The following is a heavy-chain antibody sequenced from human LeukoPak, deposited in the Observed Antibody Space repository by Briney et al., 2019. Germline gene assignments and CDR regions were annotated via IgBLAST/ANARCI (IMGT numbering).Heavy chain of an antibody. D-gene: IGHD5/OR15-5a*01. V-gene: IGHV3-30*09. CDR2: ISYDGSNK. J-gene: IGHJ6*02. Sequence: PGRSLRLSCAASGFTFSSYAMHWVRQAPGKGLEWVAVISYDGSNKYYADSVKGRFAISRDNSKNAVYLQVNSLRTEDTAVYYCARDRLEFYDTYYYYHGMDVWGQGTTVTVSS. CDR3: ARDRLEFYDTYYYYHGMDV. CDR1: GFTFSSYA.